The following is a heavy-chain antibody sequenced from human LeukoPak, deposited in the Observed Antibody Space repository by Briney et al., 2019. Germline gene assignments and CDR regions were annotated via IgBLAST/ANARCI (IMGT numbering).Heavy chain of an antibody. CDR2: INAGNGNT. V-gene: IGHV1-3*01. J-gene: IGHJ4*02. Sequence: ASVKVSCKASGYTFTGYYMHWVRQAPGQGLEWMGWINAGNGNTKYSQKFQGRVTITRDTSASTAYMELSSLRSEDTAVYYCARGGPLRYFDWLPTSFDYWGQGTLVTVSS. CDR3: ARGGPLRYFDWLPTSFDY. D-gene: IGHD3-9*01. CDR1: GYTFTGYY.